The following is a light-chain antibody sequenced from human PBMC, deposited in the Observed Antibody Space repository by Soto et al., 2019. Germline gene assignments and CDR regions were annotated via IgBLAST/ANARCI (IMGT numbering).Light chain of an antibody. CDR3: CSYAGSDIFLV. J-gene: IGLJ2*01. CDR2: EGS. Sequence: QSVLTQPAFVSGAPEQSITISCTGTSNDVGSYNLVSWYQHHPGKAPKLMIYEGSKRPSGVSNRFSGSKSGNTASLTISGLQAEDEADYYCCSYAGSDIFLVFGGGTKLTVL. CDR1: SNDVGSYNL. V-gene: IGLV2-23*03.